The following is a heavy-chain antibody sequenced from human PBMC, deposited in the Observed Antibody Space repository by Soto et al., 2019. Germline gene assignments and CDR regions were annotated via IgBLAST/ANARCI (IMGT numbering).Heavy chain of an antibody. D-gene: IGHD3-10*01. Sequence: SETLSLTCAVYGGSFSGYYWSWIRQPPGKGLEWIGEINHSGSTNYNPSLKSRVTISVDTSKNQFSLKLSSVTAADTAVYYCARGYRGTQFDYWGQGTLVTVSS. CDR1: GGSFSGYY. V-gene: IGHV4-34*01. CDR3: ARGYRGTQFDY. J-gene: IGHJ4*02. CDR2: INHSGST.